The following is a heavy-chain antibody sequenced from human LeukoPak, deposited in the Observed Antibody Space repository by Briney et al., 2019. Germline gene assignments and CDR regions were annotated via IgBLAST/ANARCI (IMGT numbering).Heavy chain of an antibody. CDR2: IYDSGST. CDR1: GGSISSGGYY. J-gene: IGHJ4*02. D-gene: IGHD3-16*02. Sequence: SETLSLTCTVSGGSISSGGYYWSWIRQPAGKGLEWIGYIYDSGSTNYNPSLRGRVTMSVDTSKNQFSLKLSSVTAADTAVYYCARPNSAKYDYVWGSYRPYFDYWGQGTLVTVSS. CDR3: ARPNSAKYDYVWGSYRPYFDY. V-gene: IGHV4-61*10.